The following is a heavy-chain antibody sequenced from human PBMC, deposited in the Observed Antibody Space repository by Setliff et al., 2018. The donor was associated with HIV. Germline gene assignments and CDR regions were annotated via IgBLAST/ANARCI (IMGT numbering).Heavy chain of an antibody. CDR3: ARGPWSKVVTTDTFDI. CDR1: GGTFSSYA. D-gene: IGHD1-26*01. J-gene: IGHJ3*02. CDR2: IIPIFGTA. V-gene: IGHV1-69*13. Sequence: PGASVKVSCKASGGTFSSYAISWVRQAPGQGLEWMGGIIPIFGTANYAQKFQGRVTITADESTSTAYMELSSLRSEDTAVYYCARGPWSKVVTTDTFDIWGQGTMVTVSS.